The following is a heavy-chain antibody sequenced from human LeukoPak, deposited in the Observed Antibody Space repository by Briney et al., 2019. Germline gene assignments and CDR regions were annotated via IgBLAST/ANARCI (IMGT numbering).Heavy chain of an antibody. CDR1: GFTVSSYG. J-gene: IGHJ4*02. V-gene: IGHV3-30*18. Sequence: PGGSLTLSWALSGFTVSSYGTHWVRQAPGEGLGWVAVISYDGSSTYYAGAVQGRFTISRDDSKNPLYLQMNSLRAEDTAVYYCAQDGGDIVVLVAAIGGPFDYWGQGTLVTVSS. D-gene: IGHD2-15*01. CDR3: AQDGGDIVVLVAAIGGPFDY. CDR2: ISYDGSST.